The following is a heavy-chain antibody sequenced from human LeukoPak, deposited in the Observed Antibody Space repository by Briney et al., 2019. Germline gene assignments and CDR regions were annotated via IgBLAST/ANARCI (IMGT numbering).Heavy chain of an antibody. J-gene: IGHJ4*02. CDR1: GYTLTELS. CDR3: AKGPWFDY. Sequence: ASVKVSCKVSGYTLTELSMHWVRQAPGKGLEWMGGFDPEDGETIYAQKFQGRVTMTEGTSTDTAYMELSGLRSEDTAVYYCAKGPWFDYWGQGTLVTVSS. V-gene: IGHV1-24*01. CDR2: FDPEDGET.